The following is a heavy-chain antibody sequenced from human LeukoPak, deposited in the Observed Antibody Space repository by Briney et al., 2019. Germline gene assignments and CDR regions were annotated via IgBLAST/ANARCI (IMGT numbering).Heavy chain of an antibody. CDR2: IYYSGST. CDR1: GGSISSYY. D-gene: IGHD2-2*03. Sequence: SETLSLTCTVSGGSISSYYWSWIRQPPGKGLEWIGYIYYSGSTNYNPSLKSRVTISVDTSKNQFSLKLSSVTAADTAVYYCARMDSFHFDYWGQGTLVTASS. CDR3: ARMDSFHFDY. V-gene: IGHV4-59*01. J-gene: IGHJ4*02.